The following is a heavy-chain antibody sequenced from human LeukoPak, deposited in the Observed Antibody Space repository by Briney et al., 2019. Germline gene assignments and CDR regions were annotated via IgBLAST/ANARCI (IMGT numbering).Heavy chain of an antibody. CDR2: ISYDGSNK. CDR3: AKDYGSGSYYGLDY. V-gene: IGHV3-30*04. Sequence: GGSLRLSCAASGFTFSSYAMHWVRQAPGKGLEWVAVISYDGSNKYYADSVKGRFTISRDNSKNTLYLQMNSLRAEDTALYYCAKDYGSGSYYGLDYWGQGTLVTVSS. D-gene: IGHD3-10*01. CDR1: GFTFSSYA. J-gene: IGHJ4*02.